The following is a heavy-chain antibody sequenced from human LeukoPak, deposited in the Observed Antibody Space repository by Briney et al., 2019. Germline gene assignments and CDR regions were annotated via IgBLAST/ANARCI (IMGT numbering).Heavy chain of an antibody. CDR2: INHSGST. CDR1: GGSFSGYY. J-gene: IGHJ6*04. V-gene: IGHV4-34*01. CDR3: ARAPGGL. D-gene: IGHD3-10*01. Sequence: SETLSLTCAVYGGSFSGYYWSWIRQPPGKGLEWIEEINHSGSTNYNPSLKSRVTISVDTSKNQFSLKLSSVTAADTAVYYCARAPGGLWGKGTTVTVSS.